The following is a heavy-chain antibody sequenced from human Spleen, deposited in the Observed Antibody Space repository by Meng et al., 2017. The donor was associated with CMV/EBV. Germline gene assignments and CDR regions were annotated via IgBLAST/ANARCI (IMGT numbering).Heavy chain of an antibody. CDR3: ARDPLKDDPTFFDY. V-gene: IGHV3-30-3*01. J-gene: IGHJ4*02. D-gene: IGHD2/OR15-2a*01. CDR1: GFTFSSYA. CDR2: ISYDGSNK. Sequence: GGSLRLSCAASGFTFSSYAMHWVRQAPGKGLEWVAVISYDGSNKYYADSVKGRFTISRDNARNSLYLQMKSLRAEDTAVYYCARDPLKDDPTFFDYWGQGTLVTVSS.